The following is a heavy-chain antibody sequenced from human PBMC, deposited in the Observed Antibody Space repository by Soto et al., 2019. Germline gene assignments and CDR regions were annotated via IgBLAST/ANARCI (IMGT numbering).Heavy chain of an antibody. CDR3: LRYCSGGSCYFGDNYYYGMDV. J-gene: IGHJ6*02. V-gene: IGHV1-18*01. CDR2: ISAYNGNT. CDR1: GYTFASYG. D-gene: IGHD2-15*01. Sequence: ASVKVSCKDSGYTFASYGRSWVRQAPGQGLEWMGWISAYNGNTNYAQKLQGRVTMTTDTSTSTAYMELRSLRSDDTAVYYCLRYCSGGSCYFGDNYYYGMDVWGQGTTVTVSS.